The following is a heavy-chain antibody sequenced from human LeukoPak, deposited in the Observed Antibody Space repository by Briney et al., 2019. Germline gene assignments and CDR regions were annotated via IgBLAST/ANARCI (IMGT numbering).Heavy chain of an antibody. Sequence: SVKVSCKASGGTFSSYAISWVRQAPGQGLEWMGGIIPIFGTANYAQKFQGRVTITADESTSTAYMELSSLRSEDTAVYYCATHTYDSSGYGDYWGQGTLVTVSS. D-gene: IGHD3-22*01. V-gene: IGHV1-69*01. CDR3: ATHTYDSSGYGDY. J-gene: IGHJ4*02. CDR2: IIPIFGTA. CDR1: GGTFSSYA.